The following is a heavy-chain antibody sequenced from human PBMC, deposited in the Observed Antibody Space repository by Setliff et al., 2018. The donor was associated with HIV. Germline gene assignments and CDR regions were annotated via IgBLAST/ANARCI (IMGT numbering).Heavy chain of an antibody. D-gene: IGHD5-12*01. Sequence: SETLSLTCAVYGGSFSDYFWTWIRQPPGKGLGWIGKIRPSGGTNYNPSLKSRVTISVDSSKNQFSLKLSSVTAADTAIYYCARRARNWLQPFDHWGQGFLVTVSS. J-gene: IGHJ4*02. CDR3: ARRARNWLQPFDH. V-gene: IGHV4-34*01. CDR1: GGSFSDYF. CDR2: IRPSGGT.